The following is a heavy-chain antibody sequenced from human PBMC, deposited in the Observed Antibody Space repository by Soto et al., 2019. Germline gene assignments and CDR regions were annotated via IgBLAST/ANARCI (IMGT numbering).Heavy chain of an antibody. D-gene: IGHD2-8*01. V-gene: IGHV1-2*02. J-gene: IGHJ6*02. CDR3: ARYMVYAVYYYYGMDV. Sequence: ASVKVSCKASGYTFTSYGISWVRQAPGQGLEWMGWINPNSGGTNYAQKFQGRVTMTRDTSISTAYMELSRLRSDDTAVYYCARYMVYAVYYYYGMDVWGQGTTVTVSS. CDR1: GYTFTSYG. CDR2: INPNSGGT.